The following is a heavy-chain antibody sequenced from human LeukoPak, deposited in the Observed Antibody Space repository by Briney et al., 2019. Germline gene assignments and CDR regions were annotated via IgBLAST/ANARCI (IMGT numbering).Heavy chain of an antibody. Sequence: GGSLRLSCAASGFSFRNYAMSWVRQAPGKGLEWVSAISGSGGSSYYADSVKGRFTISRDNSKNTLYLQMNSLRAEDTALYYFSKDGPDGCGSCWEYWGQRAPVTPSS. CDR2: ISGSGGSS. J-gene: IGHJ4*02. D-gene: IGHD2-15*01. CDR1: GFSFRNYA. CDR3: SKDGPDGCGSCWEY. V-gene: IGHV3-23*01.